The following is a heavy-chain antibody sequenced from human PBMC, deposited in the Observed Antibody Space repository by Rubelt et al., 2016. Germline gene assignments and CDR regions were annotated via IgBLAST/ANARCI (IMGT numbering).Heavy chain of an antibody. J-gene: IGHJ4*02. CDR2: INAGNGNT. Sequence: QVQLVQSGAEVKKPGASVKVSCKAAGYSFTTYSIHWVRQAPGQRLEWMGWINAGNGNTKYSQKFRGGVTVSRDTSAGRADMGLSSLRSEETAIYYCATGYSSGWYVAYWGQGTLVTVSS. V-gene: IGHV1-3*01. D-gene: IGHD6-19*01. CDR3: ATGYSSGWYVAY. CDR1: GYSFTTYS.